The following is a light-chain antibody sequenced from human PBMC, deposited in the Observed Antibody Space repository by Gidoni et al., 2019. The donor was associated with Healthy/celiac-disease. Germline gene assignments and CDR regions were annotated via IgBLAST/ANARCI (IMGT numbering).Light chain of an antibody. CDR3: QQYGSSPPFT. CDR1: QSVSSSY. Sequence: DTVLTQSPGTLSLSPGERATLSCRASQSVSSSYLAWYQQKPGQAPRLLIYGASSRATGIPDRFSGSGSGTDFTITISRLEPEDFAVYYCQQYGSSPPFTFXPXTKVDIK. J-gene: IGKJ3*01. CDR2: GAS. V-gene: IGKV3-20*01.